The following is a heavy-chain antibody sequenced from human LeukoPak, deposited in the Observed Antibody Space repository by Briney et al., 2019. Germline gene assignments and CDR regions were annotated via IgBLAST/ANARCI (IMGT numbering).Heavy chain of an antibody. CDR2: ISSSSSTI. CDR1: GFTFSSYS. V-gene: IGHV3-48*01. D-gene: IGHD6-13*01. J-gene: IGHJ2*01. Sequence: GGSLRLSCAASGFTFSSYSMNWVRQAPGKGLEWVSYISSSSSTIYYADSVKGRFTISRDNAKNSLYLQMNSLRADDTAVYYCARAAYSSTWYSRYFDLWGRGTLVTVSS. CDR3: ARAAYSSTWYSRYFDL.